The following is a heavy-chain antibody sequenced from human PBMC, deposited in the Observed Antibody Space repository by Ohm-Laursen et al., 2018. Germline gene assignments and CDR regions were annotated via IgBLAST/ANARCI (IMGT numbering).Heavy chain of an antibody. D-gene: IGHD1-14*01. CDR1: GYTFTTYL. CDR3: VRELTGGYFDY. CDR2: INPVDGTT. J-gene: IGHJ4*02. Sequence: ASVKVSCKTSGYTFTTYLIHWVRQAPGQGLEWMGFINPVDGTTGCTQNFQGRLTMTKDTSTSTVYMELSSLTSEDTAVYYCVRELTGGYFDYWGQETLVTVSS. V-gene: IGHV1-46*01.